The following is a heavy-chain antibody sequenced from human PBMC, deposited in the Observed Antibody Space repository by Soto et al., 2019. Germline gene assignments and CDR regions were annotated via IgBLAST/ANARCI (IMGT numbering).Heavy chain of an antibody. Sequence: GSLRLPCAASGLTVSNAYMAWFRRSPGMGLEWVSVIYDNGTTYYADSVKGRFTISRDTSTNTLSLQMDSLRAEDTAVYYCVRPLPSGRNYGLDVWGQGTTVTVSS. CDR1: GLTVSNAY. D-gene: IGHD3-10*01. CDR3: VRPLPSGRNYGLDV. CDR2: IYDNGTT. V-gene: IGHV3-53*01. J-gene: IGHJ6*02.